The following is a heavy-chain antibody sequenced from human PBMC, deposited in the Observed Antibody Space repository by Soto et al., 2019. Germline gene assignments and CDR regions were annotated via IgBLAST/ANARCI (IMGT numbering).Heavy chain of an antibody. V-gene: IGHV3-30*03. Sequence: QVQLVESGGGVVQPGRSLRLSCAASGFTFSSYGIHWVRQAPGKGLEWVAVISYDGSNKYYADSVKGRFTIARDNSNNTLYLQMNTLRPEDTAVYYCASGRRGRNGYNGAEFDYWGRGTLVTVPS. D-gene: IGHD5-12*01. CDR3: ASGRRGRNGYNGAEFDY. J-gene: IGHJ4*02. CDR1: GFTFSSYG. CDR2: ISYDGSNK.